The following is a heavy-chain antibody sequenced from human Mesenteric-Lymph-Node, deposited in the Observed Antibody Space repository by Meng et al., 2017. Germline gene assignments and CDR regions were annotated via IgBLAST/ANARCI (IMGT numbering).Heavy chain of an antibody. V-gene: IGHV4-39*07. D-gene: IGHD2-15*01. Sequence: GSLRLSCTVSGVSISSSSFYWGWIRQPPGQGLVWIVSVYYSGDTYYNASLNSRVTISVDTSKNQFYLRLNTVTAADTAVYYCARDGGVGAVTPGGDDFSNWGQGTLVTVSS. J-gene: IGHJ3*02. CDR1: GVSISSSSFY. CDR3: ARDGGVGAVTPGGDDFSN. CDR2: VYYSGDT.